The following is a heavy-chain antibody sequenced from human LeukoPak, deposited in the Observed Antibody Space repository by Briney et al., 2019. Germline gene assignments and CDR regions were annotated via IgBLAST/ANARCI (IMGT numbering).Heavy chain of an antibody. J-gene: IGHJ1*01. D-gene: IGHD3-22*01. CDR1: GYTFTSYY. V-gene: IGHV1-46*01. CDR3: ARAYYDSSEETGHFQH. Sequence: GASVKVSCKASGYTFTSYYMHWVRQAPGQGLEWMGIINPSGGSTSYAQKFQGRVTITADKSTSTAYMELSSLRSEDTAVNYCARAYYDSSEETGHFQHWGQGTLVTVSS. CDR2: INPSGGST.